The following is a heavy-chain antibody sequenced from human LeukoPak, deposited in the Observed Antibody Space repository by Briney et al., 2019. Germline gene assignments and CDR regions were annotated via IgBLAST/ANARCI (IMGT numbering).Heavy chain of an antibody. D-gene: IGHD3-10*01. V-gene: IGHV3-30*18. CDR1: GFTVSSNY. CDR3: AKDGVWIGEKKANMDI. CDR2: TSYDGSNK. J-gene: IGHJ6*03. Sequence: GGSLRLSCAASGFTVSSNYMSWVRQAPGKGLEWVAVTSYDGSNKYYADSVKGRFTISRDNSKNTLYLQMNSLRAEDTAVYYCAKDGVWIGEKKANMDIWGKGTTV.